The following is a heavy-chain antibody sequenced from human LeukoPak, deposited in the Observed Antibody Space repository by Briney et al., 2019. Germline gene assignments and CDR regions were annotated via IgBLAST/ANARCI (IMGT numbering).Heavy chain of an antibody. CDR2: ISWNSYDI. V-gene: IGHV3-9*01. J-gene: IGHJ6*03. D-gene: IGHD1-26*01. Sequence: PGRSLRLSCAASGFTFDEYAMHWVRQPPGKGLEWVSGISWNSYDIGYADSVKGRFTISRDNAKNSLYLQMNSLRAEDTALYYCAKGVGTSYHYHMDVWGKGTTVIVSS. CDR1: GFTFDEYA. CDR3: AKGVGTSYHYHMDV.